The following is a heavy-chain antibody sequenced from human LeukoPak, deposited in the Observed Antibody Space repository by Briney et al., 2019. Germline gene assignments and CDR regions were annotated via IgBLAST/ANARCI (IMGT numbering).Heavy chain of an antibody. Sequence: GGSLRLSCAASGFTFSGSAMHWVRQASGKGLEWVGRIRSKANSYATAYAASVKGRFTISRDDSKNTAYLQMNSLKTEDTAVYYCTRTVAGTGEADYWGQGTLVTVSS. CDR3: TRTVAGTGEADY. V-gene: IGHV3-73*01. D-gene: IGHD6-19*01. CDR1: GFTFSGSA. J-gene: IGHJ4*02. CDR2: IRSKANSYAT.